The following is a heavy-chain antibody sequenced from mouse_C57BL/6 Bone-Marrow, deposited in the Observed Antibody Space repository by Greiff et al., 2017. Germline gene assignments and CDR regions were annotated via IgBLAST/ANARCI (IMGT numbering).Heavy chain of an antibody. CDR1: GYTFTSYW. J-gene: IGHJ1*03. CDR2: IHPSGGST. V-gene: IGHV1-64*01. Sequence: QVQLQQPGAELVKPGASVKLSCKASGYTFTSYWMHWVKQRPGQGLEWIGMIHPSGGSTNYNEKFKSKATLTVDKSSSTAYMQLSSLTSEDSAVYSCSTSRVRADDWGKGTTVTVSS. D-gene: IGHD3-1*01. CDR3: STSRVRADD.